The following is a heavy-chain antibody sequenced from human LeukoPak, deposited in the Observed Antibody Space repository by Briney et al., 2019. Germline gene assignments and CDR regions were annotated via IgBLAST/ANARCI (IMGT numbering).Heavy chain of an antibody. CDR3: GGNNFYHFQY. Sequence: PSETLSLTCTVSGDSVSNSPYYWGWVRQPPGKGLEWIGAISHGGTTYSSPSLKSRVTMDLDKSRNRFSLKLTSVTAADTAVYYCGGNNFYHFQYWGQGALVTVSS. CDR2: ISHGGTT. J-gene: IGHJ4*02. V-gene: IGHV4-39*01. D-gene: IGHD5-24*01. CDR1: GDSVSNSPYY.